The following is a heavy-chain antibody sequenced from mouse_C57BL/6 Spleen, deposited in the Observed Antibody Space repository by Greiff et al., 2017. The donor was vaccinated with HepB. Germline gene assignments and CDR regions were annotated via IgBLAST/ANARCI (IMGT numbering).Heavy chain of an antibody. V-gene: IGHV1-55*01. CDR2: IYPGSGST. J-gene: IGHJ1*03. D-gene: IGHD1-1*01. CDR1: GYTFTSYW. CDR3: ALRSPTSWYFDV. Sequence: VQLQQPGAELVKPGASVKMSCKASGYTFTSYWITWVKQRPGQGLEWIGDIYPGSGSTNYNEKFKSKATLTVDTSSSTAYMQLSSLTSEGSAVYYCALRSPTSWYFDVWGTGTTVTVSS.